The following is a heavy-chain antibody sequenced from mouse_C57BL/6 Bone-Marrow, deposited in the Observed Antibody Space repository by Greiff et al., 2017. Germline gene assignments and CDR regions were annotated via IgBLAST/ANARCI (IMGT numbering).Heavy chain of an antibody. Sequence: VQLQQSGAELVRPGTSVKMSCKASGYTFTNYWIGWAKQRPGHGLEWIGDIYPGGGYTNYNEKFKGKATLTADKSSSTAYMQFSSLTSEDSAIYYCARGGYDGYYYAMDYWGQGTSVTVSS. J-gene: IGHJ4*01. CDR3: ARGGYDGYYYAMDY. V-gene: IGHV1-63*01. CDR2: IYPGGGYT. D-gene: IGHD2-3*01. CDR1: GYTFTNYW.